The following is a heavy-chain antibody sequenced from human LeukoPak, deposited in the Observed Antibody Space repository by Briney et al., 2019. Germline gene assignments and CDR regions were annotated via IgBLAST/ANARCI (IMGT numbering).Heavy chain of an antibody. CDR2: IYYGGST. V-gene: IGHV4-59*08. CDR3: ARGDSSGSVAFDI. D-gene: IGHD6-19*01. J-gene: IGHJ3*02. CDR1: GGSISSYY. Sequence: PSETLSLTCTVSGGSISSYYRSWIRQPPGKGLEWVGYIYYGGSTNYNPSLKSGVTISVDTSKNQFSLKLSSVTAADTAVYYCARGDSSGSVAFDIWGQGTMVTVSS.